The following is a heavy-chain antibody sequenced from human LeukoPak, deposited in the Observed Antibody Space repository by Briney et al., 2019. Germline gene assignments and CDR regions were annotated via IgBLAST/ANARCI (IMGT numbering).Heavy chain of an antibody. J-gene: IGHJ4*02. V-gene: IGHV4-59*11. Sequence: RLSETLSLTCTVSGVSIVRHYWIWIRQPPGKGLEWIGHISYSGSTNYNPSLKSRVTISVDTSKNQVSLRLSSATAADTAVYYCARDGEGDEGWDYWGQGTLVTVSS. CDR3: ARDGEGDEGWDY. CDR2: ISYSGST. CDR1: GVSIVRHY. D-gene: IGHD7-27*01.